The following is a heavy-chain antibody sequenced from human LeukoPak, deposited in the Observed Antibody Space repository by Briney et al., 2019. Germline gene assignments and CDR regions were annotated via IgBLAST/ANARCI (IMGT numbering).Heavy chain of an antibody. V-gene: IGHV1-69*13. CDR3: APGQLPRDGAFDI. Sequence: SVKVSCKASGGTFSSYAISWVRQAPGQGLEWMGGIIPIFGTANYAQKFQGRVTITADESMSTAYMELSSLRSEDTAVYYCAPGQLPRDGAFDIWGQGTMVTVSS. J-gene: IGHJ3*02. CDR1: GGTFSSYA. D-gene: IGHD2-2*01. CDR2: IIPIFGTA.